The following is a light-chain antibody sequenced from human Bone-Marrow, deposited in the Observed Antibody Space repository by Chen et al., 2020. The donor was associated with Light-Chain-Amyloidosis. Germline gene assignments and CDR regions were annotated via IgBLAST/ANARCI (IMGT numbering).Light chain of an antibody. Sequence: SYELTQPPSVSVSPGQTARITCSGDDLPTKYAYWYQQKPGQAPVLVIRRDTERPSGISERLSGSSSGTTATLTISGVQAEDEADYHCQSADSSGTYEVIFGGGTKLTVL. CDR1: DLPTKY. CDR3: QSADSSGTYEVI. CDR2: RDT. J-gene: IGLJ2*01. V-gene: IGLV3-25*03.